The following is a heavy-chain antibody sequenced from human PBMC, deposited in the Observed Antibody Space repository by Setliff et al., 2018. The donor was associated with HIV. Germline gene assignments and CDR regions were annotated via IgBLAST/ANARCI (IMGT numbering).Heavy chain of an antibody. V-gene: IGHV3-74*03. CDR1: GFTFSYCW. CDR2: INSDGSTV. Sequence: GGSLRLSCAASGFTFSYCWMHWVRQAPGKGLEWVARINSDGSTVEHAGAVKGRLTISRDNARNTLYLEMNSLRVEDAAMYYCVRVAGFSSSWFGYWGQGTLVTVSS. D-gene: IGHD6-13*01. J-gene: IGHJ5*01. CDR3: VRVAGFSSSWFGY.